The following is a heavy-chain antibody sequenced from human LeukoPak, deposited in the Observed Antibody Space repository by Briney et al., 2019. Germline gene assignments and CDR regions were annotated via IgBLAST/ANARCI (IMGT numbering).Heavy chain of an antibody. CDR1: GYTFTGYY. Sequence: ASVKGSCKASGYTFTGYYMHWVRQAPGQGLEWMGWINPHTGGTNYAQKFQGRVTMTRDTSISTAYMELSGLTSDDTAVYYCARPYCSGGSCHDYFDYWGQGTLVTVSS. D-gene: IGHD2-15*01. CDR2: INPHTGGT. V-gene: IGHV1-2*02. J-gene: IGHJ4*02. CDR3: ARPYCSGGSCHDYFDY.